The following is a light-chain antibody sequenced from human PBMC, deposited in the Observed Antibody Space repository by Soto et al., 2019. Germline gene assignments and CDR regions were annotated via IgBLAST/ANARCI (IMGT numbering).Light chain of an antibody. J-gene: IGLJ2*01. V-gene: IGLV2-14*01. Sequence: QSALTQPASVSGSPGQSSTIPFTGTSSDVGGNNYGSWYQQHPGKAPILMIYDVSNRHAGVSNRFSGSKSGNSVSLTMSGLQTEDEADSYCSSYTGSSTYVVFGGGTKVTVL. CDR2: DVS. CDR1: SSDVGGNNY. CDR3: SSYTGSSTYVV.